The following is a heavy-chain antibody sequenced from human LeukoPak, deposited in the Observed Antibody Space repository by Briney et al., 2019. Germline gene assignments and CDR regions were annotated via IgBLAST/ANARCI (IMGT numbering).Heavy chain of an antibody. D-gene: IGHD6-19*01. CDR2: ISYDGSNK. J-gene: IGHJ4*02. CDR1: GFTFSSYD. CDR3: ARDRGSSGASDY. V-gene: IGHV3-30-3*01. Sequence: PGRSLRLSCAASGFTFSSYDMHWVRQAPGKGREWVVVISYDGSNKSYADSVTGRFTISRHYSKNTLYLQMNSLRAEDTAVYYCARDRGSSGASDYWGQGTLVTVSS.